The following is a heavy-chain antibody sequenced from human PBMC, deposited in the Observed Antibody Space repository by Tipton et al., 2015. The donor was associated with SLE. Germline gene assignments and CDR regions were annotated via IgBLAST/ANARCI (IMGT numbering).Heavy chain of an antibody. D-gene: IGHD3-10*01. CDR3: AREWRITSPRFDP. V-gene: IGHV4-34*01. Sequence: TLSLTCAVYGGSFSGYYWSWIRQPPGKGLEWIGEINHSGSTNYNPSLKSRVTISVDTSKNQFSRKLSSVTAADTAVYYCAREWRITSPRFDPWGQGTLFTVSS. CDR1: GGSFSGYY. CDR2: INHSGST. J-gene: IGHJ5*02.